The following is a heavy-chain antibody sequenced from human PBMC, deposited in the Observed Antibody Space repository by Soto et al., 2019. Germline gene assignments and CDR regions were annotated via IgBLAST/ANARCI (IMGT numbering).Heavy chain of an antibody. CDR2: ISGSGGST. V-gene: IGHV3-23*01. Sequence: GGSLRLSCAASGFTFSSYAMSWVRQAPGKGLEWVSAISGSGGSTYYADSVKGRFTISRDNSKNTLYLQMNSLRAEDTAVYYCAKSPRVYAIRPSRFDYWGQGTLVTVSS. J-gene: IGHJ4*02. CDR1: GFTFSSYA. D-gene: IGHD2-8*01. CDR3: AKSPRVYAIRPSRFDY.